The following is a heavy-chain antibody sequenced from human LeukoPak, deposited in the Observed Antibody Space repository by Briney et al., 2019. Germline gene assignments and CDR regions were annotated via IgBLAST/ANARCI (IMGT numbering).Heavy chain of an antibody. CDR2: IVPSDSYT. Sequence: ESVKIAFTGSGYTFPSYWITWVRQMPGRGLEWMGKIVPSDSYTNYSPYFQGHVTISTHKSISTAYLQWSSVKASDTAIYYCARTISGTDAFGIWGQGTMVTVSS. V-gene: IGHV5-10-1*01. CDR3: ARTISGTDAFGI. J-gene: IGHJ3*02. D-gene: IGHD1-14*01. CDR1: GYTFPSYW.